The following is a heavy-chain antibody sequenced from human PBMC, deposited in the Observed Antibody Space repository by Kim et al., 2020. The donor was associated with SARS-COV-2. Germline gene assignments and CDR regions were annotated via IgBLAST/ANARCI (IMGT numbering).Heavy chain of an antibody. D-gene: IGHD3-10*01. J-gene: IGHJ6*02. CDR3: ARERFEARFNMVRGVLSETYYHSGMDV. V-gene: IGHV3-33*08. CDR1: GFTFSNYG. Sequence: GGSLRLSCAASGFTFSNYGMHWVRQAPGTGLEWVALIWLDGSHKYYADSVEGRFTISRDNSKNTLYLHMNSPRAEDTAVYYCARERFEARFNMVRGVLSETYYHSGMDVWGQGTTVTVSS. CDR2: IWLDGSHK.